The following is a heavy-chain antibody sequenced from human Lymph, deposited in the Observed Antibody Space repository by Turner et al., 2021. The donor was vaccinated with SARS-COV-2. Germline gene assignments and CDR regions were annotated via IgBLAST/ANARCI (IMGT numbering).Heavy chain of an antibody. Sequence: QLVQSGAAVKKPGSSVQVSCKASGGTFSCYAISWVRQAPGQGLEWMGRIIPILGIANYAQKFQGRVTITADKSTSTAYMELSSLRSEDTAVYDCARGRLESYSGSYYSWFDPWGQGTLVTVSS. J-gene: IGHJ5*02. V-gene: IGHV1-69*04. D-gene: IGHD1-26*01. CDR3: ARGRLESYSGSYYSWFDP. CDR1: GGTFSCYA. CDR2: IIPILGIA.